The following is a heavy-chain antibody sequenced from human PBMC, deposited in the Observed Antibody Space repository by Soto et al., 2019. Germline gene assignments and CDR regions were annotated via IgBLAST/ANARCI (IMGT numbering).Heavy chain of an antibody. CDR3: ARGGHVVVVTAALDY. J-gene: IGHJ4*02. Sequence: QEQLVQSGAEVKKPGASVKVSCKASGDTFTDYYIHWVRQAPGQGLEWMGTVNPSGGHTTYAQHFLGRMTMTRDTSTSTLYMELTSLTSEDTAIYYCARGGHVVVVTAALDYWSQGTLVTVSS. CDR1: GDTFTDYY. D-gene: IGHD2-21*02. V-gene: IGHV1-46*01. CDR2: VNPSGGHT.